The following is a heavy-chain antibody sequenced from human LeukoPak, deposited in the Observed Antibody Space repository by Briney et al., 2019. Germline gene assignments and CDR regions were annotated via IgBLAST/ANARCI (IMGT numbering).Heavy chain of an antibody. CDR1: GFTFSSYG. CDR2: IWYDGSNK. V-gene: IGHV3-33*01. J-gene: IGHJ5*02. D-gene: IGHD6-13*01. Sequence: PGGSLRLSCAASGFTFSSYGMHWVRQAPGKGLEWVAVIWYDGSNKYYADSVKGRFTISRDNSKNTLYLQMNSLRAEDTAVYYCARDGVRAAAGRDWFDPWGQGTLVTVSS. CDR3: ARDGVRAAAGRDWFDP.